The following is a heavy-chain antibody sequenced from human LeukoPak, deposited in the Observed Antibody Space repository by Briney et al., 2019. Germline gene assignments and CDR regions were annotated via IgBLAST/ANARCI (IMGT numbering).Heavy chain of an antibody. Sequence: SETLFLTCTVSGGSISSGGYYWSWIRQPPGKGLEWIGYIYHSGSTYYNPSLKSRVTISVDRSKNQFSLKLSSVTAADTAVYYCARHSVRRTMVRGVITNFDYWGQGTLVTVSS. CDR3: ARHSVRRTMVRGVITNFDY. J-gene: IGHJ4*02. V-gene: IGHV4-30-2*01. D-gene: IGHD3-10*01. CDR2: IYHSGST. CDR1: GGSISSGGYY.